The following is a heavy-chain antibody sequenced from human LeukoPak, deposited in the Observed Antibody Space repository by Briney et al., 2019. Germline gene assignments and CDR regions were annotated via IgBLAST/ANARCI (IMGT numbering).Heavy chain of an antibody. CDR2: INSDGSST. V-gene: IGHV3-74*01. D-gene: IGHD3-10*01. Sequence: PGGSLRLSCAASGFTVSDNYMSWVRQAPGKGLEWVSRINSDGSSTSYADSVKGRFTISRDDSKNTLYLQMNSLRAEDTAVYYCAKEGYYGSGSSKDTPHFDYWGQGTLVTVSS. CDR3: AKEGYYGSGSSKDTPHFDY. CDR1: GFTVSDNY. J-gene: IGHJ4*02.